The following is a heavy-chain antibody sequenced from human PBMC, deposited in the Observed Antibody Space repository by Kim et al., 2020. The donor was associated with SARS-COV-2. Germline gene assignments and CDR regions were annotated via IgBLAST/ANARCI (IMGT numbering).Heavy chain of an antibody. CDR3: VKGGWFGLS. V-gene: IGHV3-7*01. CDR1: GFTFSSSS. J-gene: IGHJ5*02. D-gene: IGHD3-10*01. CDR2: IRHDESEK. Sequence: GGSLRLSCAASGFTFSSSSMTWVRQSPGKGLEWVANIRHDESEKNYVDSSKGRFSISRDNAKNSLYLQMNSLRAEDTAVYYCVKGGWFGLSWGQGILVTVSS.